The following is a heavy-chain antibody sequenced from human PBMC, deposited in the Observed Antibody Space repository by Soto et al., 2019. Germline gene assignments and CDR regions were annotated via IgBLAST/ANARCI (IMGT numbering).Heavy chain of an antibody. D-gene: IGHD6-19*01. CDR1: GGTFSSYT. V-gene: IGHV1-69*02. CDR3: ATRIAVAGTSDY. J-gene: IGHJ4*02. Sequence: QVQLVQSGAAVKKPGSSVKVSCKASGGTFSSYTISWVRQAPGQGLEWMGRIIPILGIANYAQKFQGRVTITADKSTSTAYMELSSLRSEDTAVYYCATRIAVAGTSDYWGQGTLVTVSS. CDR2: IIPILGIA.